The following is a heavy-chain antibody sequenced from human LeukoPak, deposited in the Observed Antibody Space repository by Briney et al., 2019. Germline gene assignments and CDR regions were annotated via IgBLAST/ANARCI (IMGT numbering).Heavy chain of an antibody. V-gene: IGHV4-38-2*02. CDR1: GYSISSGYY. D-gene: IGHD3-10*01. J-gene: IGHJ4*02. Sequence: SETLSLTCAVSGYSISSGYYWGWIRQPPGKGLEWIGSIYHSGSTYYNPSLKSRVTISVDTSKNQFSLRLSSVTAADTAVYYCAREIQDYYGSGSYHFDYWGQGTLVTVSS. CDR2: IYHSGST. CDR3: AREIQDYYGSGSYHFDY.